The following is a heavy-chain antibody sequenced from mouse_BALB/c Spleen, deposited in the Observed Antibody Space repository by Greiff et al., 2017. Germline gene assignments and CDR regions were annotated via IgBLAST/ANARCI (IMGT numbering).Heavy chain of an antibody. V-gene: IGHV3-8*02. J-gene: IGHJ4*01. CDR1: GDSITSGY. Sequence: EVQRVEPGPSLVKPSQTLSLTCSVTGDSITSGYWNWIRKFPGNKLEYMGYISYSGSTYYNPSLKSRISITRDTSKNQYYLQLNSVTTEDTATYYCASYYYGRYAMDYWGQGTSVTVSS. CDR3: ASYYYGRYAMDY. CDR2: ISYSGST. D-gene: IGHD1-1*01.